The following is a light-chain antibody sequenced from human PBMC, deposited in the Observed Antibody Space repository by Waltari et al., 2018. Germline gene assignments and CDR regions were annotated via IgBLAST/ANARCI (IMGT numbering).Light chain of an antibody. CDR3: QQSYSTPPYT. Sequence: DIQMTQSPSSLSASVADRVTITCRGSQSISSHLNWYQQKPGKAPKLLIYAASSLQSGVPSRFSGSGSGTDFTLTISSLQPEDFATYYCQQSYSTPPYTFGQGTKLEIK. J-gene: IGKJ2*01. CDR2: AAS. CDR1: QSISSH. V-gene: IGKV1-39*01.